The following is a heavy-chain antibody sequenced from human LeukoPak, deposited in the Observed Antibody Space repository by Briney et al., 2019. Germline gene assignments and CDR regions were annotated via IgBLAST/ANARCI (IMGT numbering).Heavy chain of an antibody. J-gene: IGHJ4*02. CDR1: GFTFGDYA. CDR3: AKVRPPGSYYNLAIDY. Sequence: GGSLRLSCAASGFTFGDYAMHWVRQAPGKGLEWVSGISWNSGKIDYADSVKGRFTISGDNANNSLYLQMNSLRPEDTAVYYCAKVRPPGSYYNLAIDYWGQGTLVTVSS. V-gene: IGHV3-9*01. D-gene: IGHD3-10*01. CDR2: ISWNSGKI.